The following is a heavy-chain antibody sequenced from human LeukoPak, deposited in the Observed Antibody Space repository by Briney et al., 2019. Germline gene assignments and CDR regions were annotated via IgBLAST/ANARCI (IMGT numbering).Heavy chain of an antibody. CDR3: ARVVPPTDYGSGSYFWDPYYFDY. D-gene: IGHD3-10*01. J-gene: IGHJ4*02. V-gene: IGHV3-23*01. CDR1: GFTFSTYG. CDR2: ISGSGSST. Sequence: PGGSLRLSCVASGFTFSTYGMNWVRQAPGKGLEWLSIISGSGSSTFYADSVKGRFIISRDSSKNTLYLQMNSLRAEDTAVYYCARVVPPTDYGSGSYFWDPYYFDYWGQGTLVTVSS.